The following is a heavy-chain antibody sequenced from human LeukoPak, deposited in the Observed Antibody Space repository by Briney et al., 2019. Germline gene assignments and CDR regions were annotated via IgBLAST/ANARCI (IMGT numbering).Heavy chain of an antibody. D-gene: IGHD6-19*01. CDR1: GFTFSDYY. CDR2: ISSSSSYI. V-gene: IGHV3-11*06. J-gene: IGHJ5*02. Sequence: GGSLRLSCAASGFTFSDYYMSWIRQAPGKGLEWVSSISSSSSYIYYADSVKGRFTISRDNAKNSLYLQMNSLRAEDTAVYYCARDRIAVADPNWFDPWGQGTLVTVSS. CDR3: ARDRIAVADPNWFDP.